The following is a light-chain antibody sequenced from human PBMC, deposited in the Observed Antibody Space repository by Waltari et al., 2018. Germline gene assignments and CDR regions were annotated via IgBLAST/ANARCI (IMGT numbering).Light chain of an antibody. Sequence: QSALPQPAYVSGSPGQSITIPCTGTSSDIGGYQYVSWYQQHPGKAPKLMIYVVSNRPSGVSNRFSGSKSGSTASLTISGLQSEDEADYYCSSYMNSSLVFGAGTKVTVL. V-gene: IGLV2-14*01. CDR1: SSDIGGYQY. J-gene: IGLJ3*02. CDR2: VVS. CDR3: SSYMNSSLV.